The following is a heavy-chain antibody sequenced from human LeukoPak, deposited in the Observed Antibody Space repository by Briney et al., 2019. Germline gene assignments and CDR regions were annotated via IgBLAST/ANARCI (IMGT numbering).Heavy chain of an antibody. V-gene: IGHV3-53*01. D-gene: IGHD3-10*01. Sequence: GGSLRLSCAASGFTVSSNYMSWVRQAPGKGLEWVSVIYSGGSTYYADSVKGRFTISRDNSKNTLYLQMNSLRAEDTAVYYCARGSYNYYGSGSPFDYWGQGTLVTVSS. CDR2: IYSGGST. CDR3: ARGSYNYYGSGSPFDY. J-gene: IGHJ4*02. CDR1: GFTVSSNY.